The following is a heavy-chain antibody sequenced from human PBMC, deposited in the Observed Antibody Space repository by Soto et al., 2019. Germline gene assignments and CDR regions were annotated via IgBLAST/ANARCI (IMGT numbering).Heavy chain of an antibody. CDR1: GFTFSSYW. V-gene: IGHV3-7*01. CDR2: IKQDGSEK. J-gene: IGHJ3*02. Sequence: PGGSLRLSCAASGFTFSSYWMSWVRQAPGKGLEWVANIKQDGSEKYYVDSVKGRFTISRDNAKNSLYLQMNSLRAEDTAVYYCARDLVSENYYHDAFDICGQRTMVTVSS. D-gene: IGHD3-10*01. CDR3: ARDLVSENYYHDAFDI.